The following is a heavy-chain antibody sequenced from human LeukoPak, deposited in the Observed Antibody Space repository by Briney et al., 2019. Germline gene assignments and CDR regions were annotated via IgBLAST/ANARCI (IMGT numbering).Heavy chain of an antibody. CDR2: ISTYGSST. CDR3: ARERPAADFDF. Sequence: GGSLRLSCAASGFTFSNYWMHWVRQAPGKGLAWVSHISTYGSSTNYADSVKGRFTISRDNAKNTLYLQMNSLRAEDTAVYYCARERPAADFDFWGQGTLVTVSS. J-gene: IGHJ4*02. V-gene: IGHV3-74*01. D-gene: IGHD2-2*01. CDR1: GFTFSNYW.